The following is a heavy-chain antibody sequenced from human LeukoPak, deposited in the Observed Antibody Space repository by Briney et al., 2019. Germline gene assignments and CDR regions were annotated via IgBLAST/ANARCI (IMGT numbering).Heavy chain of an antibody. J-gene: IGHJ6*03. D-gene: IGHD3-10*01. CDR3: ARDFKVTMVRGVENYYYYMDV. CDR1: GYTFTSYY. V-gene: IGHV1-46*03. CDR2: INPSGCST. Sequence: ASVKVSCKASGYTFTSYYMHWVRQAPGQGLEWMGIINPSGCSTSYAQKFQGRVTMTRDTSTSTVYMELSSLRSEDTAVYYCARDFKVTMVRGVENYYYYMDVWGKGTTATVSS.